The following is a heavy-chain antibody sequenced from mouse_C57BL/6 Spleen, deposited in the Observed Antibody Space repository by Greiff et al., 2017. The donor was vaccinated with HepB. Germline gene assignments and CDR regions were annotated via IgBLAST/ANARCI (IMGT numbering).Heavy chain of an antibody. V-gene: IGHV1-82*01. CDR3: ARQGSTMVTTRYAMDY. Sequence: QVQLKQSGPELVKPGASVKISCKASGYAFSSSWMNWVKQRPGKGLEWIGRIYPGDGDTNYNGKFKGKATLTADKSSSTAYMQLSSLTSEDSAVYFCARQGSTMVTTRYAMDYWGQGTSVTVSS. J-gene: IGHJ4*01. D-gene: IGHD2-2*01. CDR1: GYAFSSSW. CDR2: IYPGDGDT.